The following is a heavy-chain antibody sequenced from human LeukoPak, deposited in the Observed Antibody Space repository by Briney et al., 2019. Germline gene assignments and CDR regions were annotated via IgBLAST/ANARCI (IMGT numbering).Heavy chain of an antibody. Sequence: TSETLSLTCAVYGGSFSGYYWSWIRQPPGKGLEWIGEINHSGSTNYNPSLKSRVTISVDTSKNQFSLKLSSVTAADTAVYYCKADSSGYYYGTRTSFDYWGQGTLVTVSS. CDR2: INHSGST. V-gene: IGHV4-34*01. CDR3: KADSSGYYYGTRTSFDY. CDR1: GGSFSGYY. D-gene: IGHD3-22*01. J-gene: IGHJ4*02.